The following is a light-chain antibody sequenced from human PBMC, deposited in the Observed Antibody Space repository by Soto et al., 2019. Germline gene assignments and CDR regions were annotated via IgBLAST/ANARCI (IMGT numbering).Light chain of an antibody. CDR1: SSDVGRYNY. V-gene: IGLV2-14*01. CDR3: GSYTTTYVRI. Sequence: LTQPASVSGSPGQSITISCTGTSSDVGRYNYVSWYQQYPGRAPKLIIYGVTNRPSGVSDRFSGSKSGNVASLSISGLQAAEEADYYCGSYTTTYVRIFGTGTKVTVL. CDR2: GVT. J-gene: IGLJ1*01.